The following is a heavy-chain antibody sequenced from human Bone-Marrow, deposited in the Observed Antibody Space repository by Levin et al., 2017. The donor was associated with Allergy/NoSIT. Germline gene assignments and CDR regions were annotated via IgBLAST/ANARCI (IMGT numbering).Heavy chain of an antibody. CDR3: AREGFWTD. Sequence: GGSLRLSCAASGFRFSDYYMSWIRQVPGKGLEWVSYISVSGRETNYADSVKGRFTISRDNAKNSLSLQMNSLRVDDSAVYYCAREGFWTDWGQGTLVTVSS. J-gene: IGHJ4*02. CDR2: ISVSGRET. CDR1: GFRFSDYY. V-gene: IGHV3-11*06. D-gene: IGHD3/OR15-3a*01.